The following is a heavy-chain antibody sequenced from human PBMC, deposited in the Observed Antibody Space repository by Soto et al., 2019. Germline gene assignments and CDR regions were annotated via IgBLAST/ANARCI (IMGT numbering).Heavy chain of an antibody. CDR2: ISGSGGST. CDR3: AKDSNYYYDSSGEDH. V-gene: IGHV3-23*01. Sequence: SGGSLRLSCAASGFTFSSYAMSWVRQAPGKGLEWVSAISGSGGSTYYADSVKGRFTISRDNSKNTLYLQMNSLRAEDTAVYYCAKDSNYYYDSSGEDHWGQGTLVTVSS. D-gene: IGHD3-22*01. CDR1: GFTFSSYA. J-gene: IGHJ4*02.